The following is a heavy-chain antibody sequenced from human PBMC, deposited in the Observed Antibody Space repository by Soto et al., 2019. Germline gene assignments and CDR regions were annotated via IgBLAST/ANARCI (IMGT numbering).Heavy chain of an antibody. J-gene: IGHJ6*04. D-gene: IGHD3-22*01. Sequence: SETLSLTCAVHRRSFSGYYWSWIRQPPGKGLEWIGEINHSGSTNYNPSLKSRVTISVDTSKNQFSLKLSSVTAADTAVYYCARATYYYDSSGPYGMDVWGKGTTVTVSS. CDR1: RRSFSGYY. CDR2: INHSGST. CDR3: ARATYYYDSSGPYGMDV. V-gene: IGHV4-34*01.